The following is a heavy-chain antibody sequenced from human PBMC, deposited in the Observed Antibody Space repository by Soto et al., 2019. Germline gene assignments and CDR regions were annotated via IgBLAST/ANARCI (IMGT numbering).Heavy chain of an antibody. V-gene: IGHV4-30-4*01. CDR1: GDSISTVDYF. J-gene: IGHJ5*01. CDR3: ARGRYCLTGRCFPNWFDS. Sequence: LSLTYSVSGDSISTVDYFWAWIRQPPGQALEYIGYIYKSATTYYNPSFESRVATSLDTSKSQFSLNVTSVTAADTAVYFCARGRYCLTGRCFPNWFDSWGQGTLVTV. CDR2: IYKSATT. D-gene: IGHD2-15*01.